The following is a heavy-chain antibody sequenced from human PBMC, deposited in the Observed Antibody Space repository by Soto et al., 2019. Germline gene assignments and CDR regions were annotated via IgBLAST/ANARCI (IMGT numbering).Heavy chain of an antibody. CDR2: VDPNGGGA. D-gene: IGHD4-17*01. CDR3: ATWLDYGDFGGFDF. CDR1: GDTFTDYK. Sequence: GASVKVSCKTSGDTFTDYKLHWMRQAPGQGLEWMGWVDPNGGGAYATQKFQGSVTMTWDTSIATAYLEVNRLTTDDTATFFCATWLDYGDFGGFDFWGQGTLVTVSS. J-gene: IGHJ4*02. V-gene: IGHV1-2*04.